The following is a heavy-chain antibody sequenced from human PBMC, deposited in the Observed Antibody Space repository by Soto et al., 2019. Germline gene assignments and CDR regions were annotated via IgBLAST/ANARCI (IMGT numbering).Heavy chain of an antibody. CDR2: IIPILGIA. V-gene: IGHV1-69*02. CDR3: ALVAALGFQEYYFDY. CDR1: GGTFSSYT. D-gene: IGHD2-15*01. J-gene: IGHJ4*02. Sequence: QVQLVQSGAEVKKPGSSVKVSCKASGGTFSSYTISWVRQAPGQGLEWMGRIIPILGIANYAQKFQGRVTITADKSTSTAYMELSSLRSEDTAVYYCALVAALGFQEYYFDYWGQGTLVTVSS.